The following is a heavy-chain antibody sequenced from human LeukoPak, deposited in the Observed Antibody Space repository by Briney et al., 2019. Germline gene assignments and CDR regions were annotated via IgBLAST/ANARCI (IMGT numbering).Heavy chain of an antibody. D-gene: IGHD6-13*01. J-gene: IGHJ6*03. CDR2: IIPIFGTA. Sequence: SVKVSCKASGGTFSSYAISWVRQAPGQGLEWMGGIIPIFGTANYAQKFQGRVTITTDESTSTAYMELSSLRSEDTAVYYCAGLDGGTAAGTERGYYYYMDVWGKGTTVTVSS. CDR3: AGLDGGTAAGTERGYYYYMDV. V-gene: IGHV1-69*05. CDR1: GGTFSSYA.